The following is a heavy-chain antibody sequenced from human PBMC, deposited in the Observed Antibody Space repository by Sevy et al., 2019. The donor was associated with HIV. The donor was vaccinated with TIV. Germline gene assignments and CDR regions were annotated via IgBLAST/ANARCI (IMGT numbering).Heavy chain of an antibody. Sequence: SETPSLTCTVSGGSISSGDYYWSWIRQPPGKGLEWIGYIYYSGSTYYNPSLKSRVTISVDTSKNQFSLKLSSVTAADTAVYYCARKDRGLLYGMDVWGQGTTVTVSS. CDR1: GGSISSGDYY. V-gene: IGHV4-30-4*01. D-gene: IGHD3-10*01. J-gene: IGHJ6*02. CDR3: ARKDRGLLYGMDV. CDR2: IYYSGST.